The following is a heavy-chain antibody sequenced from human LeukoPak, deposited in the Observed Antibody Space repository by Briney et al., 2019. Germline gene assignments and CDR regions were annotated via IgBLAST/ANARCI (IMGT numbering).Heavy chain of an antibody. CDR1: GFTFSSYA. V-gene: IGHV3-30-3*01. CDR2: ISNDGSNK. D-gene: IGHD2-15*01. Sequence: GRSLRLSCAASGFTFSSYAMHWVRQAPGKWLEWVAVISNDGSNKYYADSVKGRFTISRDNPKNTLYLQMNSLRAEDTAVYYCASPRWQLEDAFDIWGQGTMVTVSS. J-gene: IGHJ3*02. CDR3: ASPRWQLEDAFDI.